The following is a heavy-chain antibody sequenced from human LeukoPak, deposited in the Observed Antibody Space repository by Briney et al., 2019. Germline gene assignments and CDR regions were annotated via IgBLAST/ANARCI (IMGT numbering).Heavy chain of an antibody. Sequence: PGGSLRLSCAVSGFTVTDNYMSWVRQAPGKGLQWVSVVYPDGRTYYADSVKGRFTISRDNSRNTLLLQLNSLRADDTAVYYCARTNPVYGDYDYWDQGTLVTVSS. CDR2: VYPDGRT. J-gene: IGHJ4*02. CDR1: GFTVTDNY. CDR3: ARTNPVYGDYDY. V-gene: IGHV3-53*01. D-gene: IGHD4-17*01.